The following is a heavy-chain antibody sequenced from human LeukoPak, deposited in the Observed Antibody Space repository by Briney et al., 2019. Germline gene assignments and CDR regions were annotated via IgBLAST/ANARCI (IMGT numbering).Heavy chain of an antibody. J-gene: IGHJ4*02. V-gene: IGHV4-39*07. CDR3: ARIVGLWFGESDPH. CDR2: IYYSGST. D-gene: IGHD3-10*01. Sequence: SETLSLTCTVSGGSISSSSYYWGWIRQPPGKGLEWIGSIYYSGSTYYNPSLKSRVTISVDTSKNQFSLKLSSVTAADTAVYYCARIVGLWFGESDPHWGQGTLVTVSS. CDR1: GGSISSSSYY.